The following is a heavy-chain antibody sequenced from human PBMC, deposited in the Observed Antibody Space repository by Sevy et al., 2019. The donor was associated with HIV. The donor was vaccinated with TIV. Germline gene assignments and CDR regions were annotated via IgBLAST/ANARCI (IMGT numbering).Heavy chain of an antibody. J-gene: IGHJ5*02. CDR3: ARDGGFMTNNWFDP. Sequence: SETLSLTCTVSGGSISSYYWSWIRQPAGKGLEWIGRIYTSGSTNYNPSLKSRVTMSVDTSKNQFSLKLSSVTAADTAMYYCARDGGFMTNNWFDPWGQGTLVTVSS. D-gene: IGHD3-16*01. CDR1: GGSISSYY. CDR2: IYTSGST. V-gene: IGHV4-4*07.